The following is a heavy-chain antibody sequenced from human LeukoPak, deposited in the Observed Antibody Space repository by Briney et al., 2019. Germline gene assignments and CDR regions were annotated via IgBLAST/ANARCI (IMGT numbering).Heavy chain of an antibody. CDR2: ISYDGTKE. J-gene: IGHJ1*01. D-gene: IGHD2-21*02. CDR1: GFSLSSYA. Sequence: PGRSLRLSCAASGFSLSSYATHWVRQAPGKGVEWVAIISYDGTKEYYGDSVKGRFTISRDNSKNTVYLQMNSLRAEDTAVYYCARGGHIVVVTSGVLAEYFQHWGQGTLVTVSS. V-gene: IGHV3-30-3*01. CDR3: ARGGHIVVVTSGVLAEYFQH.